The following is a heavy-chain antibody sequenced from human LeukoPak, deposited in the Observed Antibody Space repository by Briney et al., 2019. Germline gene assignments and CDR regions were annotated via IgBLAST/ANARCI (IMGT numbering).Heavy chain of an antibody. D-gene: IGHD4-17*01. CDR2: IYSGGST. CDR1: GFTVSSNY. Sequence: PGGSLRLSCAASGFTVSSNYMSWVRQAPGKGLEWVSVIYSGGSTYYADSVKGRFTISRDNSKNTLYLQMNSPRAEDTAVYYCARGGYGDPYYFDYWGQGTLVTVSS. CDR3: ARGGYGDPYYFDY. V-gene: IGHV3-53*01. J-gene: IGHJ4*02.